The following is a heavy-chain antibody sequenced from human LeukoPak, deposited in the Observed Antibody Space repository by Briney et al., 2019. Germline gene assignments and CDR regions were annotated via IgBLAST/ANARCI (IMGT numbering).Heavy chain of an antibody. D-gene: IGHD6-13*01. CDR3: ARESTAGYTTSWYGFRN. V-gene: IGHV3-7*01. CDR1: GFTCSVYW. CDR2: INQDGREK. Sequence: GRSLRLSCAASGFTCSVYWMSWVSQGPGKGLEWVANINQDGREKFYVDSVKGRFNISRDNAKNTLFLQMASLRVEDTAVYYCARESTAGYTTSWYGFRNWGQGTLVSVSS. J-gene: IGHJ1*01.